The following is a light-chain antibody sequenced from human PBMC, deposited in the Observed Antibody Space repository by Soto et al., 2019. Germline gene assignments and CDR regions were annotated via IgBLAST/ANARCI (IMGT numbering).Light chain of an antibody. V-gene: IGKV1-5*03. CDR3: QQYNVDYWT. Sequence: DIHMTQSPSTLSASVGDRVTITCRASRNINSWLAWYQQKPGKAPKLLIYEASSLEKGVPARFGGSGSGTEFTLTIRSLQPDDFATYYCQQYNVDYWTFGQGTKVDIK. CDR2: EAS. CDR1: RNINSW. J-gene: IGKJ1*01.